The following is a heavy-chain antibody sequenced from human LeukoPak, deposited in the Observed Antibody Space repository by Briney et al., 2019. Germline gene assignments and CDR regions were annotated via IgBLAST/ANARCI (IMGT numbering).Heavy chain of an antibody. CDR2: IIPIFGTA. J-gene: IGHJ4*02. D-gene: IGHD6-19*01. V-gene: IGHV1-69*06. Sequence: SVKVSCKASGGTFSSYAISWVRQAPGQGLEWMGGIIPIFGTANYAQKFQGRVTITADKSTSAAYMELSSLRSEDTAVYYCARYSSGWYYFDYWGQGTLVTVSS. CDR3: ARYSSGWYYFDY. CDR1: GGTFSSYA.